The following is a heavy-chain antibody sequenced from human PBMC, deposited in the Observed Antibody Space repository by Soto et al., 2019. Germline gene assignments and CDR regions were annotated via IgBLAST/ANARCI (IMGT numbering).Heavy chain of an antibody. CDR3: ARDKGSSTVVSGISQEGYFDS. J-gene: IGHJ4*02. CDR1: GFTFSIFG. V-gene: IGHV3-33*01. CDR2: IWYDGSNA. Sequence: QVQLVESGGGVVQPGRSLRLSCAASGFTFSIFGMHWVRQAPGKGLEWAAIIWYDGSNAYYADYVRGRFTISRDNSKNTVYLQMNSLRAEDTAVYYCARDKGSSTVVSGISQEGYFDSWGQGTLVTVSS. D-gene: IGHD6-19*01.